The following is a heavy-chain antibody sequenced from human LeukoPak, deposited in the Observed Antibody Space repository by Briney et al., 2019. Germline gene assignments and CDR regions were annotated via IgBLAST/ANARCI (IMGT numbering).Heavy chain of an antibody. J-gene: IGHJ4*02. CDR3: ARPGMIQDTAMVTYDY. Sequence: KPSETLSLTCTVSGDSINSAIYCWGWIRQPPGKDPEWIGTICHSGNTYYNPSLKSRVTISVDTSKNQFSLKLSSVTAADTAVYYCARPGMIQDTAMVTYDYWGQGTLVTVSS. V-gene: IGHV4-39*01. CDR1: GDSINSAIYC. CDR2: ICHSGNT. D-gene: IGHD5-18*01.